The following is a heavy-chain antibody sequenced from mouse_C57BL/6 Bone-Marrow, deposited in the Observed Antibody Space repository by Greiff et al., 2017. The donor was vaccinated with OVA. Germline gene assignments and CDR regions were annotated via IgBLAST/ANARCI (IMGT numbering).Heavy chain of an antibody. D-gene: IGHD1-1*01. CDR3: ARPSITTVVEAMDY. CDR1: GFTFSSYG. J-gene: IGHJ4*01. V-gene: IGHV5-6*01. CDR2: ISSGGSYT. Sequence: EVQGVESGGDLVKPGGSLKLSCAASGFTFSSYGMSWVRQTPDKRLEWVATISSGGSYTYYPDSVKGRFTISRDNAKNTLYLQMSSLKSEDTAMYYCARPSITTVVEAMDYWGQGTSVTVSS.